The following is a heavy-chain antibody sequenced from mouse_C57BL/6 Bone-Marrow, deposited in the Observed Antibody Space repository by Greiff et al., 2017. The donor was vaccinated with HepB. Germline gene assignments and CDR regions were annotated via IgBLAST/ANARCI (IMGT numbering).Heavy chain of an antibody. CDR1: GYTFTSYG. J-gene: IGHJ4*01. D-gene: IGHD2-4*01. CDR3: ARGGLRRRATDY. CDR2: IYPRSGNT. Sequence: QVQLKESGAELARPGASVKLSCKASGYTFTSYGISWVKQRTGQGLEWIGDIYPRSGNTYYNEKLKGKATLTADKSSSTAYMELRSLTSEDSAVYFCARGGLRRRATDYWGQGTSVTVSS. V-gene: IGHV1-81*01.